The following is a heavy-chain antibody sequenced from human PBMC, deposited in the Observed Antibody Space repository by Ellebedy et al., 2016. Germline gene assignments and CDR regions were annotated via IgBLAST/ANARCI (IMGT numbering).Heavy chain of an antibody. CDR2: INYSGST. V-gene: IGHV4-59*01. J-gene: IGHJ3*01. Sequence: SETLSLTXSVSGGSINGYYWSWIRQPPGKGLEWIGYINYSGSTYYNPSLKSRLTVSVDTSKNEFSLRLTSVTPADTAVYYCARDLKDDDAFDVWGQGTLVTVSS. CDR1: GGSINGYY. CDR3: ARDLKDDDAFDV.